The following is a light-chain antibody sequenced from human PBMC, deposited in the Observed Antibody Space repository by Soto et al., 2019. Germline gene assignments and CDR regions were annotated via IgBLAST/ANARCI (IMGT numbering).Light chain of an antibody. CDR2: EVN. CDR3: CSYPGRGWV. Sequence: QSALAQPASVSGSPGQSITFSCTGASSDFGTFNLVSWYQQYPGKAPKLIIYEVNKRPPGISNRFSGSKSGNTASLTLSGLQAEDEADYSCCSYPGRGWVFGGGTKLTVL. V-gene: IGLV2-23*02. J-gene: IGLJ3*02. CDR1: SSDFGTFNL.